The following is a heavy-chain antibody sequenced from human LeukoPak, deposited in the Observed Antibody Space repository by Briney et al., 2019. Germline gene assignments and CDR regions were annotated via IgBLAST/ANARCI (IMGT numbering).Heavy chain of an antibody. CDR1: GGSISSSSYY. V-gene: IGHV4-39*07. J-gene: IGHJ4*02. Sequence: SETLSLTCTVSGGSISSSSYYWGWIRQPPGKGLEWTGSIYYSGSTYYNPSLKSRVTISVDTSKNQFSLKLSSVTAADTAVYYCAREAMIGDYYFDYWGQGTLVTVSS. CDR2: IYYSGST. CDR3: AREAMIGDYYFDY. D-gene: IGHD3-22*01.